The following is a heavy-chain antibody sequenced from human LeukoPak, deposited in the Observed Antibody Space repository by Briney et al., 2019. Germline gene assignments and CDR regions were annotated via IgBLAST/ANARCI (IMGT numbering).Heavy chain of an antibody. CDR1: GFTFDEYA. CDR3: AKDIRGYSYGSDY. Sequence: PGGSLRLSCAASGFTFDEYAMHWVRQAPGKGLEWVSGISWNSGSIGYADSVKGRFTISRDNAKNSLYLQMNSLRAEDTALYYCAKDIRGYSYGSDYWGQGTLVTVSS. D-gene: IGHD5-18*01. CDR2: ISWNSGSI. V-gene: IGHV3-9*01. J-gene: IGHJ4*02.